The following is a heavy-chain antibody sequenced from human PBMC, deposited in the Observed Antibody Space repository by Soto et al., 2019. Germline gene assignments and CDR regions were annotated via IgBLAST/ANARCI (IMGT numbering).Heavy chain of an antibody. CDR2: ISYDGNNR. Sequence: QVQLVESGVNVVQPGRSLRLSCAASGFTFSTYDMHWVRQAPGKGLEWVAVISYDGNNRYYADSVEGRFAISRDNSKNTMYPQMNSLRDEDTAVYYCATGPTYGSGNYGDYWGQGTLVTVSS. CDR3: ATGPTYGSGNYGDY. J-gene: IGHJ4*02. V-gene: IGHV3-30*03. D-gene: IGHD3-10*01. CDR1: GFTFSTYD.